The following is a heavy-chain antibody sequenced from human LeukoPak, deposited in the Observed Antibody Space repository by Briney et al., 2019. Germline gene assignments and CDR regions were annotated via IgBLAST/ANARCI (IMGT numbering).Heavy chain of an antibody. J-gene: IGHJ5*02. Sequence: SETLSLTCTVPGYSISSGYYWGWIRQPPGKGLEWIGSIYHSGSTYYNPSLKSRVTISVDTSKNQFSLKLSSVTAADTAVYYCARNRYNEKSIWFDPWGQGTLVTVSS. V-gene: IGHV4-38-2*02. CDR1: GYSISSGYY. D-gene: IGHD1-1*01. CDR2: IYHSGST. CDR3: ARNRYNEKSIWFDP.